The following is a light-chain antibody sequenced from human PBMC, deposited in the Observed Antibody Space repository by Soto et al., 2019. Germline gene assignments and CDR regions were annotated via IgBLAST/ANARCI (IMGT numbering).Light chain of an antibody. V-gene: IGKV4-1*01. CDR1: QSLLYSSNNKNY. CDR2: WAS. CDR3: QQYYTTDYT. J-gene: IGKJ2*01. Sequence: DIVMTQSPDSLAVSLGERATINCKSSQSLLYSSNNKNYLAWYQQKVGQPPKLLIYWASTRESGVPDRFSGSGSGTDFTLTISSLQAEDVAVYYCQQYYTTDYTFGQGTKLEIK.